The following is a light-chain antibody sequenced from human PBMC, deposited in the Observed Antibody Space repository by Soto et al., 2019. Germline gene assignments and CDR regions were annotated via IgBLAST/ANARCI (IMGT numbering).Light chain of an antibody. CDR3: QKYVNWKWT. Sequence: EIVMTQSPATLSVSPGERATLSCRASQSVFSNVAWYQQRPGQAPRLLIYRASTRATGIPARFSGSGSGTEFTLTISSLQYEDFAVYYCQKYVNWKWTFGKGTKVDI. CDR2: RAS. V-gene: IGKV3-15*01. J-gene: IGKJ1*01. CDR1: QSVFSN.